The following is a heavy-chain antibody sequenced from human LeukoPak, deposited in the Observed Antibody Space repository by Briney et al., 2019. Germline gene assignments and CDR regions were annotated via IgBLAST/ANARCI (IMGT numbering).Heavy chain of an antibody. D-gene: IGHD5-24*01. CDR3: TRDFGWQQFDY. CDR2: VKSDGSDT. Sequence: PGGSLRLSCAASGFSLSSHWMYWVHQVSGKGLVWLSRVKSDGSDTTYADSVKGRFTISRDNAKSTLYLQMNSLRAEDTAVYYCTRDFGWQQFDYWGQGTLVTVSS. CDR1: GFSLSSHW. V-gene: IGHV3-74*01. J-gene: IGHJ4*02.